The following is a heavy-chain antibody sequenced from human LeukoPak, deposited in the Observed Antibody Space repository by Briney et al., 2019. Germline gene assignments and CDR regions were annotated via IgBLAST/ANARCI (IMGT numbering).Heavy chain of an antibody. V-gene: IGHV3-53*01. Sequence: GGSLRLSCAASGFTFSSYWMHWVRPAPGKGLVWFSVIFAGGSIYYADSVKGRFTISRDDSRNTLYLQMNSLRAEDTAVYYCAGTQVAQRRYYFDDWGQGTLVTVSS. CDR3: AGTQVAQRRYYFDD. J-gene: IGHJ4*02. D-gene: IGHD2-15*01. CDR1: GFTFSSYW. CDR2: IFAGGSI.